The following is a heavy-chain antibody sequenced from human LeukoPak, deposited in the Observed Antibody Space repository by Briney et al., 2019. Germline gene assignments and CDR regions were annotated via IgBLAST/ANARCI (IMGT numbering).Heavy chain of an antibody. V-gene: IGHV3-74*01. CDR2: ISGDGGT. CDR3: ARDLVSGSGSYGH. J-gene: IGHJ4*02. CDR1: GFTFGSYW. Sequence: SGGSLRLSCVASGFTFGSYWMHWVRQAPGKGPAWVSRISGDGGTYYADPVKGRFTISRDNAKNTLYLQMNSLRAEDTAVYYCARDLVSGSGSYGHWGQGTLVTVSS. D-gene: IGHD3-10*01.